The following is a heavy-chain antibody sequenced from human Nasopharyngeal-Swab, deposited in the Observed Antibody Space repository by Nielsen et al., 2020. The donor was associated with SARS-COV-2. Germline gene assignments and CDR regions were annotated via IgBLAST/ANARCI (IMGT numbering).Heavy chain of an antibody. Sequence: GESLKISCAASGFTFSSYEMNWVRQAPGKGLEWVSYISSSGSTIYYADSVKGRFTISRDNAKNSLYLQMNSLRAEDTAVYYCARVINWNYEIYYYYYGMDVWGQGTTVTVSS. J-gene: IGHJ6*02. CDR3: ARVINWNYEIYYYYYGMDV. D-gene: IGHD1-7*01. V-gene: IGHV3-48*03. CDR2: ISSSGSTI. CDR1: GFTFSSYE.